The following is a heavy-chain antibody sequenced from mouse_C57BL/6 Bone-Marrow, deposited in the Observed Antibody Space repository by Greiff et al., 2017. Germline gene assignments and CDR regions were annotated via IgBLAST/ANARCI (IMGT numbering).Heavy chain of an antibody. CDR1: GFSLTSYG. J-gene: IGHJ2*01. V-gene: IGHV2-2*01. CDR2: IWSGGST. Sequence: QVQLKESGPGLVQPSQSLSITCSVSGFSLTSYGVHWVRQSPGKGLEWLGEIWSGGSTDYNAAFISRLIISKDNSKSQVFFKMNSLEADDTAIYYCARNSPLSTVVDYWGQGTTLTVSS. D-gene: IGHD1-1*01. CDR3: ARNSPLSTVVDY.